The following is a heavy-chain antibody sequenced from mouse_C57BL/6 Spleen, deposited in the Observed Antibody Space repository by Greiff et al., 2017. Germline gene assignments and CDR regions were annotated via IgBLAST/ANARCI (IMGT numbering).Heavy chain of an antibody. CDR1: GFTFSDYG. J-gene: IGHJ4*01. Sequence: EVKVVESGGGLVKPGGSLKLSCAASGFTFSDYGMHWVRQAPEKGLEWVAYISSGSSTIYYADTVKGRFTISRDNAKNTLFLQMTSLRSEDTAMYYCARGANWGHYYAMYYWGQGTSVTVSS. CDR3: ARGANWGHYYAMYY. V-gene: IGHV5-17*01. D-gene: IGHD4-1*01. CDR2: ISSGSSTI.